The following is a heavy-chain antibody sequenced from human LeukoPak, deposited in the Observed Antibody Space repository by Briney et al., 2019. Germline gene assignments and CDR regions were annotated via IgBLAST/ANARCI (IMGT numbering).Heavy chain of an antibody. CDR1: GYTFISYG. J-gene: IGHJ4*02. CDR3: AREIENHYDSSGYSPADY. D-gene: IGHD3-22*01. V-gene: IGHV1-18*01. Sequence: ASVKVSCKASGYTFISYGISWVRQVPAQGLEWMGWISVHNGNTNYAQKLQGRVTITRDTSASTAYMELSSMRSEDTAVYYCAREIENHYDSSGYSPADYWGQGTLVTVSS. CDR2: ISVHNGNT.